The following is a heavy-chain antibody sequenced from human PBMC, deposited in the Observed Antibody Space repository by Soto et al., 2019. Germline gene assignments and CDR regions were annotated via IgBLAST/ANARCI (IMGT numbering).Heavy chain of an antibody. D-gene: IGHD3-3*01. CDR1: GFTFSNAW. J-gene: IGHJ6*03. CDR3: TTELGHGPWSDYYYYYYMDV. CDR2: IKSKTDGGTT. V-gene: IGHV3-15*01. Sequence: GGSLRLSCAASGFTFSNAWMSWVRQAPGKGLEWVGRIKSKTDGGTTDYAAPVKGRFTISRDDSKNTLYLQMNSLKTEDTAVYYCTTELGHGPWSDYYYYYYMDVWGKGTTVTVSS.